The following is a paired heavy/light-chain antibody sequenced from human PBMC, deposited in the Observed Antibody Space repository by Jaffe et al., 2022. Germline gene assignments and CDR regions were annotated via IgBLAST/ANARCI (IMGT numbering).Heavy chain of an antibody. J-gene: IGHJ3*02. CDR1: GFPFSTAP. CDR3: ASDRGVRTGFPGAFDI. Sequence: EVQLVESGGGLVKPGGSLRLSCAASGFPFSTAPMNWARQVPGKGLEWVSSITKTSDYTYYADSVKGRFTISRDNAKNSLYLQMDSLRAEDTAVYYCASDRGVRTGFPGAFDIWGQGTMVTVSS. CDR2: ITKTSDYT. V-gene: IGHV3-21*02. D-gene: IGHD2-8*01.
Light chain of an antibody. J-gene: IGKJ5*01. V-gene: IGKV1-6*01. Sequence: AIQMTQSPSSLSASVGDRVTITCRASQVIDNELGWYQQKPGKAPKLLVHTASSLQSGVPSRFSGGGSGTDFTLTISSLQPEDFATYYCLQDYNYPLTFGQGTRLEIK. CDR1: QVIDNE. CDR3: LQDYNYPLT. CDR2: TAS.